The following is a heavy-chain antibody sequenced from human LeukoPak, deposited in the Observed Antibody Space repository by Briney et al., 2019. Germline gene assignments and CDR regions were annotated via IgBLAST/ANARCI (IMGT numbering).Heavy chain of an antibody. CDR1: GFTFSNYA. V-gene: IGHV3-64*04. CDR2: ISSNGGST. CDR3: AKYHWEAHFDY. J-gene: IGHJ4*02. D-gene: IGHD1-1*01. Sequence: GGSLRLSCSASGFTFSNYAMYWVRQAPGKGLESVSGISSNGGSTYHADSVKGRFTISRDNSKNTLYLQMNSLRAEDTAVYYCAKYHWEAHFDYWGQGTLVTVSS.